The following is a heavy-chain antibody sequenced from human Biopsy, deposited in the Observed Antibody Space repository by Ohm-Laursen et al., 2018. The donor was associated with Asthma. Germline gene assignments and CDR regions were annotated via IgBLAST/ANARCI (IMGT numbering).Heavy chain of an antibody. CDR1: GLSFSNYG. CDR2: ISFDGTNR. J-gene: IGHJ5*02. CDR3: AKLTPDPQKANNWFCP. D-gene: IGHD2-15*01. V-gene: IGHV3-33*05. Sequence: SLRLSCAASGLSFSNYGMHWGRQAPGKGLDGVAVISFDGTNRNYTDSVKGRFKISRDNSRNTLYLQLSTLRVEDTAVYFCAKLTPDPQKANNWFCPWVPGTLVPVSS.